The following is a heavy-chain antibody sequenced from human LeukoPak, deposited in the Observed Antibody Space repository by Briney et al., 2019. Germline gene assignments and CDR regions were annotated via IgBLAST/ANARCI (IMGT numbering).Heavy chain of an antibody. J-gene: IGHJ4*02. CDR1: GFTFRNYA. CDR2: ISGSGTNT. V-gene: IGHV3-23*01. Sequence: GGSLRLSCATSGFTFRNYAMSWVRQAPGKGLEWVSGISGSGTNTYYADSVKGRFTISRDNSKNTLFLQINSLRAEDTAVYYCVGVGQLYYFDYWGQGTLVTVSS. CDR3: VGVGQLYYFDY. D-gene: IGHD1-26*01.